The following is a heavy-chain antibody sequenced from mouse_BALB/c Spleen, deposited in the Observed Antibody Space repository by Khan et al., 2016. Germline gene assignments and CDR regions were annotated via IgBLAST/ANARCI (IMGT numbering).Heavy chain of an antibody. CDR1: GFNIKDYY. J-gene: IGHJ2*01. D-gene: IGHD2-2*01. CDR3: NAYGYGDY. V-gene: IGHV14-4*02. CDR2: IDPENGDT. Sequence: VQLQQSGAELVRSGASVTLSCTASGFNIKDYYMHWVKQRPEQGLEWIGWIDPENGDTEYAPKFQGNATMTADTSSNTAYLQPSSLTSEDTAVYYGNAYGYGDYWGQGTTLTVSS.